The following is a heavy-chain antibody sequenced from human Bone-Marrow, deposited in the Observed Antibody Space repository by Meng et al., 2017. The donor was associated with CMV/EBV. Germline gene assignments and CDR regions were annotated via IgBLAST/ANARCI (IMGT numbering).Heavy chain of an antibody. CDR2: ISYSGTTT. V-gene: IGHV3-23*01. Sequence: GESLKISCKGSGYSFSTQTMSWVRQAPGKGLEWVSAISYSGTTTYYADSVKGRFTVSRDNSKNTLYLQMNSLRADDTAVYYCVKGGLSTLPRAFDIWGQGTLVTVSS. J-gene: IGHJ3*02. CDR3: VKGGLSTLPRAFDI. CDR1: GYSFSTQT. D-gene: IGHD2/OR15-2a*01.